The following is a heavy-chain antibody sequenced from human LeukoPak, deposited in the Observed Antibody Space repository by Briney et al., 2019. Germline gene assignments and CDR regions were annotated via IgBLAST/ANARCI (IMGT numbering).Heavy chain of an antibody. CDR3: ANTIAVAGFYYYYGMDV. V-gene: IGHV3-30*02. D-gene: IGHD6-19*01. CDR1: GFTFNTYG. CDR2: IRFDGNGN. J-gene: IGHJ6*02. Sequence: GRSLRLSCVASGFTFNTYGIHWVRQAPGKGLEWVAFIRFDGNGNYYADSVKGRFTISRDNSKNTLYLQMNSLRADDTAIYYCANTIAVAGFYYYYGMDVWGQGTTVTVSS.